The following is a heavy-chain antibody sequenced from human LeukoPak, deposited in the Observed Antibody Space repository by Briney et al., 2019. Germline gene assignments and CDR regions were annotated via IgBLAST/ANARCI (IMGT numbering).Heavy chain of an antibody. CDR2: IYPGDSDT. Sequence: GESLKISCKGSGYSFTSYWIGWVRQMPGKGLEWMGIIYPGDSDTRYSPSFQGQVTISADKSINTAYLQWSSLKASDTAMYYCARLRVIEYSSSSLDYWGQGTLVTVSS. V-gene: IGHV5-51*01. CDR3: ARLRVIEYSSSSLDY. D-gene: IGHD6-6*01. J-gene: IGHJ4*02. CDR1: GYSFTSYW.